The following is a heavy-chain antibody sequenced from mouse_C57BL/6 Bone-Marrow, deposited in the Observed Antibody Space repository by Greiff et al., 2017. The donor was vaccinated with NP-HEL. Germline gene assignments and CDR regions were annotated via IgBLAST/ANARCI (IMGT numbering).Heavy chain of an antibody. CDR3: ARGGSGYVCWVAY. CDR2: INPYNGGT. V-gene: IGHV1-19*01. D-gene: IGHD3-2*02. Sequence: VQLQQSGPVLVKPGASVKMSCKASGYTFTDYYMNWVKQSHGKSLEWIGVINPYNGGTSYNQKFKGKATLTVDKSSSTAYMELNSLTSEDSAVYYCARGGSGYVCWVAYWGQGTLVTVSA. J-gene: IGHJ3*01. CDR1: GYTFTDYY.